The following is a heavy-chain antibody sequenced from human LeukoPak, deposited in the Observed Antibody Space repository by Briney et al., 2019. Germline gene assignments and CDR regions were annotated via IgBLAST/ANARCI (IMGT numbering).Heavy chain of an antibody. CDR1: GGSFSGYY. V-gene: IGHV4-34*01. Sequence: SETLSLTCAVYGGSFSGYYWSWIRQPPGKGVEWIGEINHSGSTNYNPSLKSRVTISVDTSKNQFSLKLSSVTAADTAVYYCAREGRGPRRITIFGVVTPASSYYYMDVWGKGTTVTVSS. CDR3: AREGRGPRRITIFGVVTPASSYYYMDV. CDR2: INHSGST. D-gene: IGHD3-3*01. J-gene: IGHJ6*03.